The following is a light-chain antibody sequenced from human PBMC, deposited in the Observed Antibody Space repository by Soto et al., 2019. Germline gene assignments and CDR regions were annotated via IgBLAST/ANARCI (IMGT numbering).Light chain of an antibody. J-gene: IGKJ1*01. CDR3: QQYNSYSWT. CDR2: AAS. CDR1: QSVSSYY. V-gene: IGKV3-20*01. Sequence: EIVLTQSPGTLSLSPGERATLSCRASQSVSSYYLAWYQQKPGQAPRLLIYAASSRATGIPDRFSGGGSGTEFTLTISSLQPDDFATYYCQQYNSYSWTFGQGTKVDIK.